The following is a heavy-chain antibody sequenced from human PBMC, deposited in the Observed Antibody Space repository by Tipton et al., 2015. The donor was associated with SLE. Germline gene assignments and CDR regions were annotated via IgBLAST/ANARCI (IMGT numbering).Heavy chain of an antibody. J-gene: IGHJ4*02. Sequence: SLRLSCETSGFTFSSYAMSWVRQAPGKGLEWVSAISSGGSTYYADSVKGRFTVSRDNSKNTLYLQMNSLRAEDTAVYYCAKDRVRPNYYFDNWGQGTLVTVSS. CDR3: AKDRVRPNYYFDN. CDR1: GFTFSSYA. CDR2: ISSGGST. D-gene: IGHD4/OR15-4a*01. V-gene: IGHV3-23*01.